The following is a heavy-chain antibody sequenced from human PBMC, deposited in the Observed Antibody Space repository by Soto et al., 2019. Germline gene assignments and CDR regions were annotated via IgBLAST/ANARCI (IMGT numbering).Heavy chain of an antibody. CDR2: TYYRSKWYN. J-gene: IGHJ4*02. CDR1: GDSVSSNSAA. CDR3: ARDLLYYDILTGYYYDY. V-gene: IGHV6-1*01. Sequence: QVQLQQSGPGLVKPSQTLSLTCAISGDSVSSNSAAWNWIRQSPSRGLEWLGRTYYRSKWYNDYAVSVKSRITINPDTSKNQFSLQLNSVTPEDTAVYYCARDLLYYDILTGYYYDYWGQGTLVTVSS. D-gene: IGHD3-9*01.